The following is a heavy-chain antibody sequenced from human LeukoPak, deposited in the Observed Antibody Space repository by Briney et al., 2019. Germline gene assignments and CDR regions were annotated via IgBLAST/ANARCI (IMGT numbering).Heavy chain of an antibody. CDR3: VRYRREGLYYFDY. CDR1: GFTFSSYE. V-gene: IGHV3-7*01. CDR2: IKEDGSQK. Sequence: PGGSLRLSCAASGFTFSSYEMNWVRQAPGKGLEWVANIKEDGSQKYYVDSVRGRFTISRDKADNSLYLQMNSLTAEDTAVYYCVRYRREGLYYFDYWGQGTLVTVSS. J-gene: IGHJ4*02.